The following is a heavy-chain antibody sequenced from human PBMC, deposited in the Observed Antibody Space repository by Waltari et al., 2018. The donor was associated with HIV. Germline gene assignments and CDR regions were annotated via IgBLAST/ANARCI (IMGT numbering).Heavy chain of an antibody. Sequence: EVQLVESGGGLVQPGGSLRLSCVASGFTFTSYYMSWVRQAPGEGLAWVANINQDGTKKFYVDSVKGRFTISRDNAKNSVYLQINSLRAEDSAIYYCARDLWPEDFWGQGTLVTVSS. V-gene: IGHV3-7*01. J-gene: IGHJ4*02. CDR1: GFTFTSYY. CDR2: INQDGTKK. D-gene: IGHD2-21*01. CDR3: ARDLWPEDF.